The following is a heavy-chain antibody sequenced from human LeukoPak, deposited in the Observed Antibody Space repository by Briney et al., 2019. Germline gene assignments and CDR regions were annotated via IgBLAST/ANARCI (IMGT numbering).Heavy chain of an antibody. CDR2: MSSDGGNR. CDR1: AFTFYNYG. D-gene: IGHD4-17*01. J-gene: IGHJ4*02. V-gene: IGHV3-30-3*01. Sequence: GRSLRLSCAASAFTFYNYGIHWVRQPPGKGLEWVAVMSSDGGNRFYADSVKGRFTISRDNSKNTVYLQMNSLRGEDTAVYYCARQSEYGDYGEIYFDFWGQGTLVTVSS. CDR3: ARQSEYGDYGEIYFDF.